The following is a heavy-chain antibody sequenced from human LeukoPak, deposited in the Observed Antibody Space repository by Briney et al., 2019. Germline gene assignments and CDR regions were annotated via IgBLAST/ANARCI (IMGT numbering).Heavy chain of an antibody. J-gene: IGHJ4*02. V-gene: IGHV3-7*01. CDR1: GFTFSSYW. CDR2: IKQDGSEK. CDR3: ARGSFAGFDY. Sequence: GGSLRLSCAASGFTFSSYWMSWVRQAPGKGLEWVANIKQDGSEKYYADSVKGRFTISRDNSKNTLYLQMNSLRAEDTAVYYCARGSFAGFDYWGQGTLVTVSS.